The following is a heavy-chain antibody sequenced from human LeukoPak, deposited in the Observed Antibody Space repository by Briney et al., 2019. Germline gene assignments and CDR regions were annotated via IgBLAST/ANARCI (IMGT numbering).Heavy chain of an antibody. CDR3: ARVTGGYNLVDY. V-gene: IGHV3-74*01. J-gene: IGHJ4*02. Sequence: PAGSLTLSCSASGFTFISYWRHWVRQAPGKGLVWVSRISDEGSHTFYADSVKVRFAMSRDNAKNTLYLQMNSLSAEDTAVYYCARVTGGYNLVDYWGQGTLVSVSS. CDR1: GFTFISYW. CDR2: ISDEGSHT. D-gene: IGHD5-24*01.